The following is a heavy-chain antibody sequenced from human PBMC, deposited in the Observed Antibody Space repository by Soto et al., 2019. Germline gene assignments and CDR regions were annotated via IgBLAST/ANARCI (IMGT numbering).Heavy chain of an antibody. J-gene: IGHJ4*02. D-gene: IGHD3-10*01. Sequence: SETLFLTCTVSGGSISSYYWSWIRQPPGKGLEWIGYIYYSGSTNYNPSLKSRVTISVDTSKNQFSLKLSSVTAADTAVYYCARLTYYYGSGSYGAFDYWGQGTLVTVSS. CDR1: GGSISSYY. V-gene: IGHV4-59*01. CDR2: IYYSGST. CDR3: ARLTYYYGSGSYGAFDY.